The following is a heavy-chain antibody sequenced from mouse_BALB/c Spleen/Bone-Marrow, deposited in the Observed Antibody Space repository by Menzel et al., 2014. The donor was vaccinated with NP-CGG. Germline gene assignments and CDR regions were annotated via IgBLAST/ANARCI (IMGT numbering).Heavy chain of an antibody. J-gene: IGHJ2*01. CDR1: GYTFTDTW. V-gene: IGHV1-7*01. Sequence: QVQLQQSGPELAKPGASVKMSCKASGYTFTDTWIHWIKQRPGQGLEWIGYINPSTGYAEYNQNFKDKATLTVDKSSSTAHMQLSSLTSEYSAVYYCARDYWGQGTTLTVSS. CDR3: ARDY. CDR2: INPSTGYA.